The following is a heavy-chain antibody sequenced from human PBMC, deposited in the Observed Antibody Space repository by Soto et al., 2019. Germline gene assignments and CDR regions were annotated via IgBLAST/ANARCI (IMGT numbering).Heavy chain of an antibody. CDR3: ASPITMIANFDP. CDR1: GYTFTSYG. V-gene: IGHV1-18*01. D-gene: IGHD3-22*01. CDR2: ISAYNGST. Sequence: ASVKVSCKASGYTFTSYGISWVRQAPGQGLEWMGWISAYNGSTYYADSVKGRFTISRDNSKNTLYLQMNSLRAEDTAVYYCASPITMIANFDPWGQGTLVTVSS. J-gene: IGHJ5*02.